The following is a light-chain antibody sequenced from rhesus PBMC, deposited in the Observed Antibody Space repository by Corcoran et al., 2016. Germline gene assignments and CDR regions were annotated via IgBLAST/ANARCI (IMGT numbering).Light chain of an antibody. J-gene: IGKJ3*01. Sequence: DIQMTQSPSSLSASVGDKVTITCHASQGISDWLAWYQQKPGRAPKLLIYKESSLQSGCPSRFSGSGSGTDYTRTCSSLQSEDFATYFCLQYSRSPFTCGPGTKLDIK. V-gene: IGKV1-21*01. CDR2: KES. CDR3: LQYSRSPFT. CDR1: QGISDW.